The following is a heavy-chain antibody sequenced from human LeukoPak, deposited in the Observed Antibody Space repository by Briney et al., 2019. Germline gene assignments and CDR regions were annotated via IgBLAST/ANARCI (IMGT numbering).Heavy chain of an antibody. Sequence: GRSLRLSCAASGFHFDAYAMHWVRQAPGKCLEWVSGISWNSGKMAYADSVKGRFTISRDNAENSLYLQMTSLRPEDMALYYCARSADFSSGLDLWGQGTLVTVSS. CDR1: GFHFDAYA. J-gene: IGHJ5*02. CDR3: ARSADFSSGLDL. CDR2: ISWNSGKM. D-gene: IGHD3-3*01. V-gene: IGHV3-9*03.